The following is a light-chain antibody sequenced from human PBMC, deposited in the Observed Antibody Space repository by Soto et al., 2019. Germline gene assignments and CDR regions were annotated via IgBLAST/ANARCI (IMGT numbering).Light chain of an antibody. CDR3: QQYNNWPRT. V-gene: IGKV3-15*01. CDR2: GAS. Sequence: EIVMTQSPGTLSVSPGERATLSCRASQSINSNLAWYQQKPDQAPRLLIYGASTRATGIPGRFSGSGSGTEFTLTICSLQSEDFAVYYCQQYNNWPRTFGQGTKVDIK. J-gene: IGKJ1*01. CDR1: QSINSN.